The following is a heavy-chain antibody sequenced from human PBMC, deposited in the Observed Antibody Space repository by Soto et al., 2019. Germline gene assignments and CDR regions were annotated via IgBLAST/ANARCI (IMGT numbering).Heavy chain of an antibody. CDR2: IYHSGAT. CDR3: ARLGLTGPPVQYHHYGLHV. J-gene: IGHJ6*02. CDR1: GGSITGYY. D-gene: IGHD3-9*01. Sequence: QVQLQESGPGLVKPSETLSLTCTVSGGSITGYYWSWIRQPPGKGLEFIGYIYHSGATEYTPSLKSPVTISVDKSENQFSLQMRSVSAAETAMYFCARLGLTGPPVQYHHYGLHVWGQGATVTVSS. V-gene: IGHV4-59*03.